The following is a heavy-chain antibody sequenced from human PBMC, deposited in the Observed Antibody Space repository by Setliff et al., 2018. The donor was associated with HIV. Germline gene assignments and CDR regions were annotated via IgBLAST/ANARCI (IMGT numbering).Heavy chain of an antibody. J-gene: IGHJ4*02. V-gene: IGHV3-23*01. Sequence: GGSLRLSCAASGFTFSSYAMGWVRQAPGKGLEWVSTISASGADTYDAHSMKGRFTISRDNSKNTLYLQMHSLTAEDTAVYYCASENYYVTEYWGQGTLVTVSS. CDR3: ASENYYVTEY. D-gene: IGHD3-10*02. CDR1: GFTFSSYA. CDR2: ISASGADT.